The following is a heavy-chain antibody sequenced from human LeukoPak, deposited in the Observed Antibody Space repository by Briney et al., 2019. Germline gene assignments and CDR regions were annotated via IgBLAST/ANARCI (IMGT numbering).Heavy chain of an antibody. J-gene: IGHJ6*02. V-gene: IGHV3-66*01. CDR2: IYRGDNT. CDR3: AKDGSV. Sequence: GGSLRLSCAASGFTVNNYYMGWVRQAPGKGLEWVSVIYRGDNTYYADSVKGRFTISRDDSKNTLYLQVNSLRAEDAALYYCAKDGSVWGQGTTVTVSS. CDR1: GFTVNNYY.